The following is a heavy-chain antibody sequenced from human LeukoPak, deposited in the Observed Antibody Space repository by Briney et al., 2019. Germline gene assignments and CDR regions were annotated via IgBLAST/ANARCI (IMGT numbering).Heavy chain of an antibody. V-gene: IGHV1-3*03. D-gene: IGHD2-15*01. J-gene: IGHJ6*03. CDR2: INAGNGNT. Sequence: ASVKVSCKVSGYTLTELSMHWVRQAPGQRLEWMGWINAGNGNTKYSQEFQDRVTITRDTSASTVYMELSSLRSGDMAVYYCARARYETRIWPKSRYDYYHYMDVWGKGTTVTVSS. CDR1: GYTLTELS. CDR3: ARARYETRIWPKSRYDYYHYMDV.